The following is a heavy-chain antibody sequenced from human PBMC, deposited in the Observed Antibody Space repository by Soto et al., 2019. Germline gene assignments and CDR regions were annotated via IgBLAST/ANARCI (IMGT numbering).Heavy chain of an antibody. J-gene: IGHJ4*02. CDR1: GGSISSSRYY. CDR3: ARHYYDTLGY. Sequence: QLQLQESGPGLVKPSETLSLTCTVSGGSISSSRYYWGWIRQPPGKGLEWIGSIYYSGSTYYNPSLKSRVTSSVDMLKDQFALKLRSGTAADTAVYYCARHYYDTLGYWGQGTLVTVSS. V-gene: IGHV4-39*01. D-gene: IGHD3-22*01. CDR2: IYYSGST.